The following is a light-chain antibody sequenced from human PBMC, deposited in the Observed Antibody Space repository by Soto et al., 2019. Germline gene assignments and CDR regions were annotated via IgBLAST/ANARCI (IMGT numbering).Light chain of an antibody. CDR2: GAS. CDR1: QSVSNNY. V-gene: IGKV3-20*01. Sequence: EIVLTQSPGTLSLSPGERATLXWRASQSVSNNYLAWYQQKPGQAPRLLIYGASNRATGIPDRFSGSGSGTDFTLTISRLEPEDFAVYYCQQYGSSPETFGQGTKVDIK. CDR3: QQYGSSPET. J-gene: IGKJ1*01.